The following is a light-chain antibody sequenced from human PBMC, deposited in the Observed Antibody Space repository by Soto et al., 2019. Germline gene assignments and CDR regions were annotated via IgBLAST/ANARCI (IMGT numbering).Light chain of an antibody. CDR3: QQGYSCPVT. CDR2: RVS. Sequence: DIQLTRSPSFMSASVGDRVTITCRASQGISTYLAWYQQKPGKAPKRLISRVSSWQSGVPSGFSGSGSGTEFTLTISSLQPEDFATYYCQQGYSCPVTFGQGTKLEIK. CDR1: QGISTY. V-gene: IGKV1-9*01. J-gene: IGKJ2*01.